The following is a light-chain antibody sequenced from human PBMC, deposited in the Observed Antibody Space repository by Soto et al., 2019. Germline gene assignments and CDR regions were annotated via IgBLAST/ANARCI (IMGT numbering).Light chain of an antibody. Sequence: EIVMTQSPATLSVSPGERATLSCRASQSVSGNLAWYQQKPGQAPRLLIYGASTRATGIPARFSGSRSGTEFTLTISSLQSEDFAVYYCQQYNNWPPFTFGPGTKVDIK. J-gene: IGKJ3*01. CDR1: QSVSGN. CDR3: QQYNNWPPFT. CDR2: GAS. V-gene: IGKV3-15*01.